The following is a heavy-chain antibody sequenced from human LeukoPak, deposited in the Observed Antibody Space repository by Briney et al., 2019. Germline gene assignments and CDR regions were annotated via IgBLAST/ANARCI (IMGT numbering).Heavy chain of an antibody. CDR2: ISSSSSYI. CDR1: GFTFSSYS. J-gene: IGHJ4*02. CDR3: ARAAYDSSVGPLDY. Sequence: GGSLRLSCAASGFTFSSYSMNWVRQAPGKGLEWVSSISSSSSYIYYADSVKGRFTISRDNAKNSLYLQMNSLRAEDTALYYCARAAYDSSVGPLDYWGQGTLVTVSS. V-gene: IGHV3-21*04. D-gene: IGHD3-22*01.